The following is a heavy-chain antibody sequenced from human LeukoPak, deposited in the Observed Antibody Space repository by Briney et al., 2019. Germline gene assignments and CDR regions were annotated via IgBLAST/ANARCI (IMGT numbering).Heavy chain of an antibody. D-gene: IGHD2-15*01. V-gene: IGHV1-8*01. CDR1: GYTFISYD. CDR3: ARGYCSGGSCYDWFDP. CDR2: MNPNSGNT. J-gene: IGHJ5*02. Sequence: ASVKVSCKASGYTFISYDINWVRQATGQGLEWMGWMNPNSGNTGYAQKFQGRVTMTRNTSISTAYMELSGLRSEDTAVYYCARGYCSGGSCYDWFDPWVQGTLVTVSS.